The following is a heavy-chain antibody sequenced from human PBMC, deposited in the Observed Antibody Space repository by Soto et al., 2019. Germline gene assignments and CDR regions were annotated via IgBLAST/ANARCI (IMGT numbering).Heavy chain of an antibody. V-gene: IGHV4-39*01. CDR2: IYYSGST. CDR3: ARHGWGTNVDIVATIKWFWFDP. D-gene: IGHD5-12*01. J-gene: IGHJ5*02. CDR1: GGSISSSSYY. Sequence: QLQLQESGPGLVKPSETLSLTCTVSGGSISSSSYYWGWIRQPPGKGLEWIGSIYYSGSTYYNPSLKSRVTISVDTSKNQFSLKLSSVTAADTAVYYCARHGWGTNVDIVATIKWFWFDPWGQGTLVTVSS.